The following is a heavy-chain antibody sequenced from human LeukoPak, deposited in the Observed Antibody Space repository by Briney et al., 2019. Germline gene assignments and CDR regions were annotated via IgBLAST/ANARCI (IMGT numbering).Heavy chain of an antibody. Sequence: PSETLSLTCAVCGGSFSGYYWSWIRQPPGKGLEWIGEINHSGSTNYNPSLKSRVTISVDTSKNQFSLKLSSVTAADTAVYYCARQPPNYYDSSGYYLFDYWGQGTLVTVSS. J-gene: IGHJ4*02. V-gene: IGHV4-34*01. CDR2: INHSGST. D-gene: IGHD3-22*01. CDR1: GGSFSGYY. CDR3: ARQPPNYYDSSGYYLFDY.